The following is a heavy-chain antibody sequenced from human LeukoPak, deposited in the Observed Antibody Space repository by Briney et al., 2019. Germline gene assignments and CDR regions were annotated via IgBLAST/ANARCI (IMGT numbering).Heavy chain of an antibody. CDR2: ISWNSGSI. Sequence: GGSLRLSCAASGFTFDDYAMHWVRHAPGKGLEWVSGISWNSGSIGYADSVKGRFTISRDNAKNSLYLQMNSLRAEDTALYYCAKGVPGYYGSGSYVSGAFDIWGQGTMVTVSS. CDR3: AKGVPGYYGSGSYVSGAFDI. D-gene: IGHD3-10*01. CDR1: GFTFDDYA. V-gene: IGHV3-9*01. J-gene: IGHJ3*02.